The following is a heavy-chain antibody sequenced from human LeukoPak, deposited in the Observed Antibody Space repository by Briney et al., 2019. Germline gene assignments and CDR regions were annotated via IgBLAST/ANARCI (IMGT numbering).Heavy chain of an antibody. Sequence: ASVKVSCTAAGYTFTGYYMHWVRQAPGQGLEWMGRINPNSGGTNYAQTFQGRVTMTRDTSISTAYMELSRLRSDDTAVYYCARSYCSGGSCYVSDYWGQGTLVTVSS. J-gene: IGHJ4*02. V-gene: IGHV1-2*06. CDR3: ARSYCSGGSCYVSDY. CDR2: INPNSGGT. CDR1: GYTFTGYY. D-gene: IGHD2-15*01.